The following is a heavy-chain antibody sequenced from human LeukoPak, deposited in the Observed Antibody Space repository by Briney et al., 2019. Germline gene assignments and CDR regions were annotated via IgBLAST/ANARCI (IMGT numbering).Heavy chain of an antibody. CDR3: ATTSYYDFWSGYKNFDY. Sequence: GASVKVSCKASGGTFSSYAISWVRQAPGQGLEWMGGIIPIFGTANYAQKFQGRVTITTDESTSTAYMELSSLRSEDTAVCYCATTSYYDFWSGYKNFDYWGQGTLVTVSS. J-gene: IGHJ4*02. CDR2: IIPIFGTA. CDR1: GGTFSSYA. V-gene: IGHV1-69*05. D-gene: IGHD3-3*01.